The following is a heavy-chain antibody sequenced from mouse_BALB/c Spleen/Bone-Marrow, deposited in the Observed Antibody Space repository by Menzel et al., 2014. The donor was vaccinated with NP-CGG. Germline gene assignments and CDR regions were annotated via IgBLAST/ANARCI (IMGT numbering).Heavy chain of an antibody. CDR2: INPYNDGT. CDR3: ARSLYGYDWYFDV. V-gene: IGHV1-14*01. D-gene: IGHD2-2*01. J-gene: IGHJ1*01. CDR1: GYTFTSYV. Sequence: EVHLVESGPELVKPGASVKMSCKASGYTFTSYVMHWVKQKPGQGLEWIGYINPYNDGTKYNEKFKGKATLTSDKSSSTAYMELSSLTSEDSAVYYCARSLYGYDWYFDVWGAGTTVTVSS.